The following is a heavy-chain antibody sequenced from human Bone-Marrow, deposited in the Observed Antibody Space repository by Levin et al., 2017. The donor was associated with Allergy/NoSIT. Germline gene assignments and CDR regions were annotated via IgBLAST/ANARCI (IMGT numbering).Heavy chain of an antibody. V-gene: IGHV3-23*01. J-gene: IGHJ6*02. CDR1: GFTFSSYA. CDR2: ISGSGGST. Sequence: GGSLRLSCAASGFTFSSYAMSWVRQAPGKGLEWVSAISGSGGSTYYADSVKGRFTISRDNSKNTLYLQMNSLRAEDTAVYYCAKWAGCSSTSCYVDYHENDYYYYGMDVWGQGTTVTVSS. D-gene: IGHD2-2*01. CDR3: AKWAGCSSTSCYVDYHENDYYYYGMDV.